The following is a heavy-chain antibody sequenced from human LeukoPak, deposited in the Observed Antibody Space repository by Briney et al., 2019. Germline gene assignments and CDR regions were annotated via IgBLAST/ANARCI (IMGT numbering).Heavy chain of an antibody. V-gene: IGHV4-59*12. CDR1: GGSISSYY. D-gene: IGHD1-26*01. CDR3: AKQPKWELRPYFDY. Sequence: SETLSLTCTVSGGSISSYYWSWIRQPPGKGLEWIGYIYYSGSTNYNPSLKSRVTMSVDTSKNQFSLKLSSVTAADTAVYYCAKQPKWELRPYFDYWGQGTLVTVSS. J-gene: IGHJ4*02. CDR2: IYYSGST.